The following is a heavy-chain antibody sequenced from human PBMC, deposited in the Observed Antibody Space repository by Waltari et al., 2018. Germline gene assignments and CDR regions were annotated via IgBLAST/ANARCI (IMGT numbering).Heavy chain of an antibody. CDR1: GDTVANANAA. V-gene: IGHV6-1*01. CDR2: KDDGAKWFR. J-gene: IGHJ4*02. Sequence: QVQLLQSGPGLVKPSETLTLTCDISGDTVANANAAWTVIRQSPSRGLGWMGRKDDGAKWFRNYATSRSGGVALSPDTSKNQVSLQLKSVTPEDTAVYFCVRGGSFCSGGTCYGYFDYWGQGLLVTVS. D-gene: IGHD6-25*01. CDR3: VRGGSFCSGGTCYGYFDY.